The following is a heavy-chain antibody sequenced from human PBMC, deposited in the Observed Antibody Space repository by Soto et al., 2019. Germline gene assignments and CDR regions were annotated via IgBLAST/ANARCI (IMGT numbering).Heavy chain of an antibody. CDR1: GGSISSGGYS. CDR2: IYQSGSS. Sequence: SETLSLTCGVSGGSISSGGYSWNWLRQPPGKGLEWIGYIYQSGSSYYNPSLKSRVTISIDRSKNQFSLKLSSVTAADTAMYYCARAHYYYGMDVWGQGTTVTVS. J-gene: IGHJ6*01. CDR3: ARAHYYYGMDV. V-gene: IGHV4-30-2*01.